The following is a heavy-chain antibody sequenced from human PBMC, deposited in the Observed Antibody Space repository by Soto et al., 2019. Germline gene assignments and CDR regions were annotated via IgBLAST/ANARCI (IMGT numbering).Heavy chain of an antibody. CDR1: GASIISGDYY. CDR2: IYYSGTT. Sequence: SETLSLTCTVSGASIISGDYYWSWIRQPPGKGLEWIGFIYYSGTTSYNPSLKSRVTTSVDTSKNQFSLKLSSVTAADTAVYYCARGPSGDKVDFWGQGLLVTVSS. D-gene: IGHD7-27*01. V-gene: IGHV4-30-4*01. CDR3: ARGPSGDKVDF. J-gene: IGHJ4*02.